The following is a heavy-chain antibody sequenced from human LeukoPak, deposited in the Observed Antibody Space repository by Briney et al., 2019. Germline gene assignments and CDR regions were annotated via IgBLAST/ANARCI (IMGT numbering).Heavy chain of an antibody. D-gene: IGHD1-26*01. CDR2: ISAYNGNT. CDR1: GYTFTSYG. Sequence: ASVKVSCKASGYTFTSYGISWVRQAPGQGLEWMGWISAYNGNTYYPQKLQGRVTMTTDTSTSTAYMELRSLRSDDTAVYYCARDRGQWEPFDYWGQGTLVTVSS. J-gene: IGHJ4*02. CDR3: ARDRGQWEPFDY. V-gene: IGHV1-18*01.